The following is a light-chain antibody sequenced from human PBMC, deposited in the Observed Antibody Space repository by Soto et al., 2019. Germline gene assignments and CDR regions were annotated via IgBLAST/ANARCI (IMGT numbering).Light chain of an antibody. Sequence: EIVMTQSPATLSLSPGERATLSCRASQSVYSNLAWYQQKPGQTPRLLIYESSTRATGIPARFSGGGSGTEFTLPISSLQSEDFAGYFCQQYQSWPLTFGGGTKVEIK. J-gene: IGKJ4*01. CDR1: QSVYSN. CDR3: QQYQSWPLT. V-gene: IGKV3-15*01. CDR2: ESS.